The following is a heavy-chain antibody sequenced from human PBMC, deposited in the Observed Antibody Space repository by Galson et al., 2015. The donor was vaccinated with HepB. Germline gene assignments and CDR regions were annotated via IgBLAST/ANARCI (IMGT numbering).Heavy chain of an antibody. V-gene: IGHV3-7*01. Sequence: SLRLSCAASGFTFNNYWVTWVRQAPGKGLEWVANIKQDGSEKYYTGSVKGRFTISRDNAKDSLYLQMNSLRAEDTAVYYCARDQLGPFDYWGQGTLVTVPS. D-gene: IGHD2-2*01. CDR1: GFTFNNYW. CDR2: IKQDGSEK. CDR3: ARDQLGPFDY. J-gene: IGHJ4*02.